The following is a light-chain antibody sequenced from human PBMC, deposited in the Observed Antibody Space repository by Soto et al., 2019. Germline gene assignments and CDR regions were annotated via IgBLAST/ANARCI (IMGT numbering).Light chain of an antibody. V-gene: IGKV3D-20*02. CDR1: QSVRNNY. CDR3: QQRSNWPPIT. J-gene: IGKJ5*01. CDR2: DAS. Sequence: EIVLTQSPATLSLSPGERATLSCGASQSVRNNYVAWFQQKPGLAPRLLIYDASSRATGIPDRFRGSGSGTDFTLTISRLDPEDFAVYYCQQRSNWPPITFGQGTRLEIK.